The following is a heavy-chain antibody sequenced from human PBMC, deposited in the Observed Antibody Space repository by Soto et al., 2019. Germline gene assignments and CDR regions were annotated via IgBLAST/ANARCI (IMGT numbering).Heavy chain of an antibody. J-gene: IGHJ3*02. D-gene: IGHD3-22*01. CDR3: ASANYYDSSGYAFDI. Sequence: ASVKVSCKASGYTFTSYGISWVRQAPGQGLEWMGWISAYNGNTNYAQKLQGRVTMTTDTSTSTAYMELRSLRSDDTAVYYCASANYYDSSGYAFDIWGQGTMVTVS. CDR1: GYTFTSYG. CDR2: ISAYNGNT. V-gene: IGHV1-18*04.